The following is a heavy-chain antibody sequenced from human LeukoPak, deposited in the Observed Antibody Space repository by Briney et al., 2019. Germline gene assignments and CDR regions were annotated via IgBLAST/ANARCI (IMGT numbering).Heavy chain of an antibody. Sequence: ASVKVSCKASGGTFSSYAISWVRQAPGQGLEWMGGIIPIFGTANYAQKFQGRVTITADESTSTAYMELSSLRSEDAAVYYCARDLYHYGSEADASDIWGQGTMVTVSS. CDR2: IIPIFGTA. CDR1: GGTFSSYA. J-gene: IGHJ3*02. V-gene: IGHV1-69*13. CDR3: ARDLYHYGSEADASDI. D-gene: IGHD3-10*01.